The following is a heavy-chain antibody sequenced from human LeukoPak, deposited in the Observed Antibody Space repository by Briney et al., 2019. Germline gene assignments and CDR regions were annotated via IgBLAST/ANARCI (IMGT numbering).Heavy chain of an antibody. V-gene: IGHV3-74*01. CDR3: ARGRPHGNDY. J-gene: IGHJ4*02. Sequence: GSLRLSCAASGFTFSSGWMHWVRQAPGKGLVWVSRINEDGSTTNYADSVKGRFTISRDNAKNTLYLQMNSLRAEDTAVYYCARGRPHGNDYWGQGTLVTVSS. CDR2: INEDGSTT. D-gene: IGHD4-23*01. CDR1: GFTFSSGW.